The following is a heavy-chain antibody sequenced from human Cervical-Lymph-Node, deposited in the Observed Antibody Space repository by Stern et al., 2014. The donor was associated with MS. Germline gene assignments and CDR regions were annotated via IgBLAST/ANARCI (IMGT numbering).Heavy chain of an antibody. CDR1: GGTFSSYT. V-gene: IGHV1-69*04. CDR2: IIPILGIA. J-gene: IGHJ4*02. Sequence: DQLVESGAEVKKPGSSVKVSCKASGGTFSSYTISWVRQAPGQGLEWMGRIIPILGIANYAQKFQGRVTITADKSTSTAYMELSSLRSEDTAVYYCARDPEYYYGSGTTFYWGQGTLVTVSS. D-gene: IGHD3-10*01. CDR3: ARDPEYYYGSGTTFY.